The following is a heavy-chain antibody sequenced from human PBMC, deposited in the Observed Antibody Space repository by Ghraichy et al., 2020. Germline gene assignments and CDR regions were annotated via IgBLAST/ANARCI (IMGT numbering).Heavy chain of an antibody. J-gene: IGHJ4*02. D-gene: IGHD3-10*01. V-gene: IGHV4-31*02. CDR2: IYYSGST. Sequence: SQTLSLTCTVSGGSISSGGNYWSWIRQHPGKGLEWIGYIYYSGSTYYNPSLKSRVTISVDTSKNQFSLKLSSVTAADTAVYYCARGGDGDYLDYWGQGTLVTVSS. CDR1: GGSISSGGNY. CDR3: ARGGDGDYLDY.